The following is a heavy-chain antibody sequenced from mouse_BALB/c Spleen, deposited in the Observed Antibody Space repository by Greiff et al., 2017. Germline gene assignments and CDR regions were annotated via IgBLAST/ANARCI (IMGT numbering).Heavy chain of an antibody. Sequence: EVKLQESGPGLVKPSQSLSLTCTVTGYSITSDYAWNWIRQFPGNKLEWMGYISYSGSTSYNPSLKSRISITRDTSKNQFFLQLNSVTTEDTATYYCARFGDGYLYAMDYWGQGTSVTVSS. V-gene: IGHV3-2*02. D-gene: IGHD2-3*01. CDR3: ARFGDGYLYAMDY. CDR1: GYSITSDYA. CDR2: ISYSGST. J-gene: IGHJ4*01.